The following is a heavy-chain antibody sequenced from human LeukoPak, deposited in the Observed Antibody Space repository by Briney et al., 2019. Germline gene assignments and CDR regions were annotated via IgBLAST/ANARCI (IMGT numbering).Heavy chain of an antibody. CDR3: ARVHDVLTGSFDY. D-gene: IGHD3-9*01. Sequence: GGSLRLSCAASGFTFSRYSMNWVRQAPGKGLDWVSSISSSTTYIYYADSVKGRFTISGNNAKNSLYLQMNSLSAEDTAVYYCARVHDVLTGSFDYWGQGSLVTVSS. V-gene: IGHV3-21*01. CDR1: GFTFSRYS. CDR2: ISSSTTYI. J-gene: IGHJ4*02.